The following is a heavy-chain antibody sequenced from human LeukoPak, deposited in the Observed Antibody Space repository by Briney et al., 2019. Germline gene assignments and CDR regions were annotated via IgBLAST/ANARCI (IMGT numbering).Heavy chain of an antibody. D-gene: IGHD1-26*01. CDR3: ARAKGLAGSYLDNWFNP. J-gene: IGHJ5*02. CDR1: GFSFRRYD. Sequence: GGSLRLSCAASGFSFRRYDMHWVRQAPGKGLEWVAATSYDGTSELYADFVKGRFSISRDNSRNTLSLQMDTLRPEDTAIYYCARAKGLAGSYLDNWFNPWGQGTRVIVSS. CDR2: TSYDGTSE. V-gene: IGHV3-30*04.